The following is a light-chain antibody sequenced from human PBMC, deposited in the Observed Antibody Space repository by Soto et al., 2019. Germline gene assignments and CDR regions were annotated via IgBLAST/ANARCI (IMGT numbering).Light chain of an antibody. CDR2: DAS. Sequence: EIVMTQSPATLSVPPGERATLSCRASQSVSSSYLAWYQQKPGQPPRLLIYDASSRATGIPDRFSGSGSGKDFTLTISSLEPEDFAVYYCQQRFKSQVTFGQGTRLEIK. J-gene: IGKJ5*01. CDR1: QSVSSSY. CDR3: QQRFKSQVT. V-gene: IGKV3D-20*02.